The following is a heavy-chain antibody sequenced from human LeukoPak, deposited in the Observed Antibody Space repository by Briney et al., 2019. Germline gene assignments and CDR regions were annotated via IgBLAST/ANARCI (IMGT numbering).Heavy chain of an antibody. V-gene: IGHV3-30*18. D-gene: IGHD2-2*01. CDR1: GFTFSSYG. CDR3: AKGIGYCSSTSCSGFDY. Sequence: GGSLRLSCASSGFTFSSYGMHWVRQAPGKGLEWVAVISYDGSNKYYADSVKGRFTISRDNSKNTLYLQMNSLRAEDTAVYYCAKGIGYCSSTSCSGFDYWGQGTLVTVSS. CDR2: ISYDGSNK. J-gene: IGHJ4*02.